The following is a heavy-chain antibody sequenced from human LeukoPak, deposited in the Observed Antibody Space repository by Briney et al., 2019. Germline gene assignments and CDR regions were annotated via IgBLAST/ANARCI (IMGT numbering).Heavy chain of an antibody. V-gene: IGHV3-53*05. CDR3: ARTLAAAGTGWFDP. CDR1: GFTVSSNY. J-gene: IGHJ5*02. CDR2: IYSGGST. Sequence: GGSLRLSCAASGFTVSSNYMSWVRQAPGKGLEWVSVIYSGGSTYYADSVKGRFTISRDNSKNTLYLQMNSLRAEDTAVYYCARTLAAAGTGWFDPWGQETLVTVSS. D-gene: IGHD6-13*01.